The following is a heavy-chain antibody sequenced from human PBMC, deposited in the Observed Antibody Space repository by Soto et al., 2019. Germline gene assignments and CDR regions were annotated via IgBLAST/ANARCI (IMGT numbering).Heavy chain of an antibody. V-gene: IGHV3-53*01. Sequence: GGSLRLSCAASGISVGTNYLTWVRQAPGKGLEWVSFIYSDGTTYYADSVKGRFTISRDTSNNTLYLQMNSLRAEDTAVYYCARGASSFDNWGQGTLITVSS. CDR1: GISVGTNY. CDR2: IYSDGTT. J-gene: IGHJ4*02. CDR3: ARGASSFDN.